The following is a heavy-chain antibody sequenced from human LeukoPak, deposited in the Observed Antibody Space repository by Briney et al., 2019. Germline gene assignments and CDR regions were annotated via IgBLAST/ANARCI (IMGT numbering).Heavy chain of an antibody. Sequence: GGSLRLSCAAFGFTFNDYYMSWIRQAPGKGLEWLSYINIGGTNTHYADSVKGRFTISRDNAKKSLYLEMNNLRAEDTAVYYCATDGAGFDTWGQGVLVTVSS. CDR1: GFTFNDYY. CDR2: INIGGTNT. CDR3: ATDGAGFDT. V-gene: IGHV3-11*01. J-gene: IGHJ5*02.